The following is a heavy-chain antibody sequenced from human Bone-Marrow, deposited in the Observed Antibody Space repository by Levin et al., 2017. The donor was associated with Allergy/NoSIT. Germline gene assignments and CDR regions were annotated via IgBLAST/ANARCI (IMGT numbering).Heavy chain of an antibody. J-gene: IGHJ3*02. CDR1: GYTFTGYY. D-gene: IGHD2-8*01. CDR2: INPNSGGT. Sequence: ASVKVSCKASGYTFTGYYMHWVRQAPGQGLEWMGWINPNSGGTNYAQKFQGRVTMTRDTSISTAYMELSRLRSDDTAVYYCAREMVGNWEVSGAFDIWGQGTMVTVSS. CDR3: AREMVGNWEVSGAFDI. V-gene: IGHV1-2*02.